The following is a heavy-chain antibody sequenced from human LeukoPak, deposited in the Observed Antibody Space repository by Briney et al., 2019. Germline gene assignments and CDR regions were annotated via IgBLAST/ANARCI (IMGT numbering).Heavy chain of an antibody. CDR3: AREEYSSSWHLFDP. CDR2: IYHSGST. D-gene: IGHD6-13*01. Sequence: PSGTLSLTCAVSGGSISSSNWWSWVRQPPGKGLEWIGEIYHSGSTNYNPSLKSRVTISVDTSKNQFSLKLSSVTAADTAVYYCAREEYSSSWHLFDPWGQGTLVTVSS. CDR1: GGSISSSNW. J-gene: IGHJ5*02. V-gene: IGHV4-4*02.